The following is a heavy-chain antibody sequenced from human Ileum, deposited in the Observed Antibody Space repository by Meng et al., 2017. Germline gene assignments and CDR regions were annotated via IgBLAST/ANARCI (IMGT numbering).Heavy chain of an antibody. Sequence: VHVQELGPGLVEPAGTLSLTCTVSGGSISSSFYWSCVRQSPGKGLEWIGQIYLAGSPNYNPSLESRVTISVDKSKNQFSLRLTSVTAADTAIFYCVRHGGKYFDSWGQGTLVTVSS. D-gene: IGHD2-15*01. CDR2: IYLAGSP. CDR1: GGSISSSFY. CDR3: VRHGGKYFDS. V-gene: IGHV4-4*02. J-gene: IGHJ4*02.